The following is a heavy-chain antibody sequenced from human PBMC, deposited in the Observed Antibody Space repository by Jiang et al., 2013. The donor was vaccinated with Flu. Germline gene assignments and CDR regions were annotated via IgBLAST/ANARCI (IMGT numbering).Heavy chain of an antibody. Sequence: SGSGLVKPSQTLSLTCDVSGYSINNGYYWGWIRQSPARGLQWIGHVYRNGSTYYNLSLRSRVTVSADTSRDRVSLNLDSVTVADTAVYYCVRTDDYDSGYLESHPVHYWGQG. D-gene: IGHD3-9*01. CDR1: GYSINNGYY. V-gene: IGHV4-38-2*01. J-gene: IGHJ4*02. CDR2: VYRNGST. CDR3: VRTDDYDSGYLESHPVHY.